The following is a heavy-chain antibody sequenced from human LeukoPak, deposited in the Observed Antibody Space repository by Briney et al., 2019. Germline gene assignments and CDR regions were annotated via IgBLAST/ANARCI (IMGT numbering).Heavy chain of an antibody. Sequence: GGSLRLSCAPSGFTFINFCMTWVRVAPGEGLEWVAKIKQDGGETFYADSVKGRFTISRDNAKKSLYLQMNSLRAGDTAVYYCARVRQEWQMDVWGQGTAVTASS. V-gene: IGHV3-7*01. D-gene: IGHD3-3*01. CDR2: IKQDGGET. J-gene: IGHJ6*02. CDR1: GFTFINFC. CDR3: ARVRQEWQMDV.